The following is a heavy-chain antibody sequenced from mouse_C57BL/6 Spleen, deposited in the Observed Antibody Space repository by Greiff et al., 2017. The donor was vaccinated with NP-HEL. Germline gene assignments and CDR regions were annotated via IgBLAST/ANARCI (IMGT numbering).Heavy chain of an antibody. J-gene: IGHJ2*01. CDR2: IDPSDSYT. V-gene: IGHV1-69*01. CDR1: GYTFTSYW. D-gene: IGHD4-1*01. Sequence: QVQLQQPGAELVMPGASVKLSCKASGYTFTSYWMHWVKQRPGQGLEWIGEIDPSDSYTNYNQKFKGKSTLTVDKSSSTAYMQLSSLTSEDSAVYYCARRLGRGVGYFDYWGQGTTLTVSS. CDR3: ARRLGRGVGYFDY.